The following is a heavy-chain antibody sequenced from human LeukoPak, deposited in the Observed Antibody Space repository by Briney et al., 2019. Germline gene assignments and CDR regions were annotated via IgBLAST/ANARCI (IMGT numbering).Heavy chain of an antibody. CDR1: GFTFSNYV. D-gene: IGHD2-21*02. CDR3: AKAFPYCGGDCYID. V-gene: IGHV3-23*01. J-gene: IGHJ4*02. Sequence: PGGSLRLSCAASGFTFSNYVMSWVRQAPGKGLEWVSAISGSGGSTYYADSVKGRFTISRDNSKNTLYLQMNSLRAEDTAVYYCAKAFPYCGGDCYIDWGQGTLVTVSS. CDR2: ISGSGGST.